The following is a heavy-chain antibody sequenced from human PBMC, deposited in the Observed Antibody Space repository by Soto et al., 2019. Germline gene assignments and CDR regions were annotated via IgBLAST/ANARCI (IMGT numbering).Heavy chain of an antibody. D-gene: IGHD3-10*01. J-gene: IGHJ6*02. V-gene: IGHV4-39*01. CDR1: GGSVESSSYY. CDR2: FYYSGNI. Sequence: SETLSLTCSVTGGSVESSSYYWAWIRQPPGQGLEWIGSFYYSGNIYYNPSLKSRLSISVDSSTNQVSLTVSSVTAADTAVYYCARRGVRKSSPSGSLGYWYGSDVCGQGTAVTVYS. CDR3: ARRGVRKSSPSGSLGYWYGSDV.